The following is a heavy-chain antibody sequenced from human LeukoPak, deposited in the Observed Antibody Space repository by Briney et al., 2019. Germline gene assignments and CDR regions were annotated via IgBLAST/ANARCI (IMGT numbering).Heavy chain of an antibody. D-gene: IGHD4-17*01. J-gene: IGHJ4*02. CDR2: IKSKTDGGTT. V-gene: IGHV3-15*01. CDR3: TTAGPYGDYVRY. Sequence: GGSLRLSCAASGFTFSNAWMSWVRHAPGKGLEWVGRIKSKTDGGTTDYAAPVKGRFTISRDDSKNTLYLQMNSLKTEDTAVYYCTTAGPYGDYVRYWGQGTLVTVSS. CDR1: GFTFSNAW.